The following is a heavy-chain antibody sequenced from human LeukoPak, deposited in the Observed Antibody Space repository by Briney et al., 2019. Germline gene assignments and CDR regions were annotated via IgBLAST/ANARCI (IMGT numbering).Heavy chain of an antibody. J-gene: IGHJ3*02. CDR2: INHSGST. D-gene: IGHD3-22*01. CDR1: GGSFSGYY. Sequence: SETLSLTCAVYGGSFSGYYWSWIRQPPGKGLEWIGEINHSGSTNYNPSLKSRVTISVDTSKNQFSLKLSSVTAADTAVYYCARLYYYDSSALQRGFDIWGQGTMVTVSS. V-gene: IGHV4-34*01. CDR3: ARLYYYDSSALQRGFDI.